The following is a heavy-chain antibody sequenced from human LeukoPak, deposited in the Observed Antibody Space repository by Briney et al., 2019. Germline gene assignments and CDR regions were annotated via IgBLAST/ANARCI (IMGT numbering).Heavy chain of an antibody. CDR1: GFTFSDYY. Sequence: NPGGSLRLSCAASGFTFSDYYMSWIRQAPGKGLEWVSYISSSGSTIYYADSVKGRFTISRDNAKNSLYLQMNSLRAEDTAVYYCAKDLSEQQLVLCFDYWGQGTLVTVSS. V-gene: IGHV3-11*01. CDR2: ISSSGSTI. D-gene: IGHD6-13*01. J-gene: IGHJ4*02. CDR3: AKDLSEQQLVLCFDY.